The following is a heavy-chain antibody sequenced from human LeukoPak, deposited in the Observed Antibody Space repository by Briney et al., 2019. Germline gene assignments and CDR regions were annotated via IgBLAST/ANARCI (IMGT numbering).Heavy chain of an antibody. V-gene: IGHV1-8*01. J-gene: IGHJ4*02. D-gene: IGHD3-22*01. CDR2: MNPNSGNT. CDR1: GYTFTSYD. Sequence: ASVTVSCKASGYTFTSYDINWVRQATGQGLEWMGWMNPNSGNTGYAQKFQGRVTMTRNTSISTAYMELSSLRSEDTAVYYCARNYYDSSGYHYWGQGTLVTVSS. CDR3: ARNYYDSSGYHY.